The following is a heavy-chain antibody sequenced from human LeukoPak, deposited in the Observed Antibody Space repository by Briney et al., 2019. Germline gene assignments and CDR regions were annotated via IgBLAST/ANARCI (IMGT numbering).Heavy chain of an antibody. D-gene: IGHD2-2*01. CDR3: AISTPPFDY. V-gene: IGHV1-2*06. J-gene: IGHJ4*02. Sequence: ASVKVSCKASGYTFTGYYMHWVRQAPGQGLEWMGRINPNNGATNYAQKLQGRVTITGDTSISTAYMELSSLRSDDTAVYYCAISTPPFDYWGQGTLVTVSS. CDR1: GYTFTGYY. CDR2: INPNNGAT.